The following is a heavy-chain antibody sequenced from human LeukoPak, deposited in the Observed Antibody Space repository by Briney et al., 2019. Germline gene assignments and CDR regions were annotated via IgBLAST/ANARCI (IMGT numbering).Heavy chain of an antibody. CDR2: INPNSGGT. CDR3: ATSRRSSPPYFVY. J-gene: IGHJ4*02. V-gene: IGHV1-2*02. CDR1: GYTFTGYY. D-gene: IGHD1-14*01. Sequence: GASVKVSCKASGYTFTGYYMHWVRQAPGQGLEWMGWINPNSGGTNYAQKFQGRVTMTRDTSISTAYMELSRLRSDDTAVYYCATSRRSSPPYFVYWGQGTLVTVSS.